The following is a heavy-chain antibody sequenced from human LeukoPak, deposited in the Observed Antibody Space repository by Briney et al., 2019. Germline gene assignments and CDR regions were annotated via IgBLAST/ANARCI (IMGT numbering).Heavy chain of an antibody. Sequence: PGGSLRLSCAASGFTFSSYGMHWVRQAPGEGVEWVAVISYDGSNKYYADSVKGRFTISRDNSKNTLYLQMNSLRAEDTAVYYCAKLYYYGSGRSLYYFDYWGQGTLVTVSS. CDR3: AKLYYYGSGRSLYYFDY. V-gene: IGHV3-30*18. D-gene: IGHD3-10*01. CDR1: GFTFSSYG. J-gene: IGHJ4*02. CDR2: ISYDGSNK.